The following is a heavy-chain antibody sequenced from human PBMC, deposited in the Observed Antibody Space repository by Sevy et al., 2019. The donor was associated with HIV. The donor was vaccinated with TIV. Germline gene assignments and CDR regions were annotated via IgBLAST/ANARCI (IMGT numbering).Heavy chain of an antibody. CDR2: ISSSSSTI. Sequence: GGSLRLSCAASGFTFSSYSMNWVRQAPGKGLEWVSYISSSSSTIYYADSVKGRFTISRDNAKNSLYLQMNSLRAEDMAVYYCARDAPTYFGGDCYPPNFDYWGQGTLVTVSS. CDR1: GFTFSSYS. CDR3: ARDAPTYFGGDCYPPNFDY. J-gene: IGHJ4*02. V-gene: IGHV3-48*01. D-gene: IGHD2-21*01.